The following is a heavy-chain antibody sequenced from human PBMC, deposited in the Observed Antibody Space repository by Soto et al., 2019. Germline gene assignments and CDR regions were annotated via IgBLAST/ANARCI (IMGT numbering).Heavy chain of an antibody. CDR1: GFSLTTPDVR. J-gene: IGHJ5*01. Sequence: SGPTLVNPTQTLTMTCTVSGFSLTTPDVRVSWLRQPPGKALEWLARIDWNDGKFYNTFLKTRLTISKDTSKNQVVLTMTNMDPADTGTYFCARSYCTSDNCHLGYWFDTWGHGTLVTVSP. CDR3: ARSYCTSDNCHLGYWFDT. CDR2: IDWNDGK. V-gene: IGHV2-70*04. D-gene: IGHD2-8*02.